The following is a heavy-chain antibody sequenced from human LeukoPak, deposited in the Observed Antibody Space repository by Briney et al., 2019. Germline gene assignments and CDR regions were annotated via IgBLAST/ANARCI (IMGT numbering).Heavy chain of an antibody. Sequence: ASVKVSCKASGYTFTGYYVHWVRQAPGQGLEWMGWINPNSGGTNYAQKFQGRVTMTRDTSISTAYMELSRLRSDDTAVYYCASSYCSSTSCYDTIDYWGQGTLVTVSS. CDR1: GYTFTGYY. J-gene: IGHJ4*02. V-gene: IGHV1-2*02. CDR2: INPNSGGT. D-gene: IGHD2-2*01. CDR3: ASSYCSSTSCYDTIDY.